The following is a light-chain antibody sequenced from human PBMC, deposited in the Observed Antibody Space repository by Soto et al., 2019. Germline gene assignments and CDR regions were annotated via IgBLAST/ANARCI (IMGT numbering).Light chain of an antibody. CDR3: QRYNDFQYV. CDR1: QSISNW. Sequence: DIQMTQSPSTLSASVGDRVTITCRASQSISNWLAWYQQKPGKAPKLLIYKAINLQSGVPSRFSGSGSGTEISLTISGLQPDDFATYYCQRYNDFQYVFGQGTKL. V-gene: IGKV1-5*03. J-gene: IGKJ2*01. CDR2: KAI.